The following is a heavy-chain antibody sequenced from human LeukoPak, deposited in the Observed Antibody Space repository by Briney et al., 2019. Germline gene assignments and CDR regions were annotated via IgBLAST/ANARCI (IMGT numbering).Heavy chain of an antibody. CDR2: ISWDSGSI. D-gene: IGHD1-26*01. J-gene: IGHJ4*02. CDR3: AKDKWELPEYYFDY. V-gene: IGHV3-9*01. Sequence: PGRSLRPSCAASGFTFDDYAMHWVRQAPGKGLEWVSGISWDSGSIGYADSVKGRFTISRDNAKNSLYLQMNSLRAEDTALYYCAKDKWELPEYYFDYWGQGTLVTVSS. CDR1: GFTFDDYA.